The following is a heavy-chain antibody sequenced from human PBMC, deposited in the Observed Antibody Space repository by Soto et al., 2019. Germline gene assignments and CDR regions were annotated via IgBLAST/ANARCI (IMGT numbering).Heavy chain of an antibody. J-gene: IGHJ4*02. D-gene: IGHD6-13*01. Sequence: RGSLRLSCSASGFTFSSYAMHWVRQAPGKGLEYVSAISSNGGSTYYAGSVKGRFSISRDNSKNTLYLQMNNLRPDDAAVYFCAKSVLATVGTYFVHWGQGTVVTAPQ. CDR3: AKSVLATVGTYFVH. V-gene: IGHV3-64*04. CDR1: GFTFSSYA. CDR2: ISSNGGST.